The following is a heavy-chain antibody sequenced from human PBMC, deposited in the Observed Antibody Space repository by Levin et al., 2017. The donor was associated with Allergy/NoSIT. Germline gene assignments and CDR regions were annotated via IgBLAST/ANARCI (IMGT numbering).Heavy chain of an antibody. CDR3: ARRNYYDSSGYYYVTTFYDY. Sequence: GESLKISCKGSGYSFTSYWIGWVRQMPGKGLEWMGIIYPGDSDTRYSPSFQGQVTISADKSISTAYLQWSSLKASDTAMYYCARRNYYDSSGYYYVTTFYDYWGQGTLVTVSS. CDR1: GYSFTSYW. D-gene: IGHD3-22*01. CDR2: IYPGDSDT. V-gene: IGHV5-51*01. J-gene: IGHJ4*02.